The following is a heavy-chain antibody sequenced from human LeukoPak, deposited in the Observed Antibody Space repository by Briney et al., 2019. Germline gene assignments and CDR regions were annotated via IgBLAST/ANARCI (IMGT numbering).Heavy chain of an antibody. CDR1: GFTFSNYS. CDR3: ARGGRRF. J-gene: IGHJ4*02. Sequence: GGSLRLSCAASGFTFSNYSMNWVRQAPGKGLEWVSSIGSSGSYIYYADSVKGRFTISRDNAKNSLYLQMNSLRGEDTAVYYCARGGRRFWGQGTLVTVSS. D-gene: IGHD3-16*01. V-gene: IGHV3-21*06. CDR2: IGSSGSYI.